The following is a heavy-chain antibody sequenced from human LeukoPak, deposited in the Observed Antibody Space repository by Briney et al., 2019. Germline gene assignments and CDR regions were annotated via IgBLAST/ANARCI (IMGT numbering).Heavy chain of an antibody. V-gene: IGHV3-7*01. CDR2: INQDGSVK. CDR3: ARDPGFSSFDY. Sequence: PGGFLRLSCAASTFPFSTYWMTWVRQAPGKGPEFVANINQDGSVKNYVDSVKGRFTISRDNAKNSLYLQMNSLRADDTAVYYCARDPGFSSFDYWGQGTLVTVS. J-gene: IGHJ4*02. CDR1: TFPFSTYW. D-gene: IGHD3-3*02.